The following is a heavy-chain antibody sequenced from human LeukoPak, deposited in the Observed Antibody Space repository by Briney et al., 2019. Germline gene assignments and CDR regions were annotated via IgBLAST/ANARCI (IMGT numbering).Heavy chain of an antibody. CDR2: ISSSSSYI. Sequence: PGGSLRLSCAASGFTFSSYSMNWVRQAPGKGLEWVSSISSSSSYIYYADSVKGRFTISRDNAKNSLYLQMNSLRAEDTAVYYCARSPNRLNDAFDIWGQGTMVTVSS. V-gene: IGHV3-21*01. D-gene: IGHD1-14*01. CDR1: GFTFSSYS. CDR3: ARSPNRLNDAFDI. J-gene: IGHJ3*02.